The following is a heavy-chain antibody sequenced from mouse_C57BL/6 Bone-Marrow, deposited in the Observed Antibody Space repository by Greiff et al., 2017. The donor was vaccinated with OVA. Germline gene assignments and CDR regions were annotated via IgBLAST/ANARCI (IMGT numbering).Heavy chain of an antibody. D-gene: IGHD1-1*01. V-gene: IGHV1-64*01. CDR3: APYGDYFDY. Sequence: VQLQQPGAELVKPGASVKLSCKASGYTFTSYWMHWVKQSPGQGLEWVGMIHPNSGSTNYHEKFKSKATLTVDKSSSTAYMQLSSLTSEDSAVYYCAPYGDYFDYWGQGTTLTVSS. J-gene: IGHJ2*01. CDR2: IHPNSGST. CDR1: GYTFTSYW.